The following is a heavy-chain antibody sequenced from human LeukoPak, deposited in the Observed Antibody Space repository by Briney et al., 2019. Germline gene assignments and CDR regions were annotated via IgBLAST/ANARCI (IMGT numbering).Heavy chain of an antibody. CDR2: ISSSSSYI. CDR3: ARAATYYFDSGVYYYLPLDF. D-gene: IGHD3-22*01. Sequence: PGGSLRLSCAAFGFTFSGYSMNWVRQAPGKGLEWVSSISSSSSYIYYADSVKGRFTISRDNAKNSLYLQMSSLRAEDTAVYYCARAATYYFDSGVYYYLPLDFWGQGTLVTVSS. J-gene: IGHJ4*02. CDR1: GFTFSGYS. V-gene: IGHV3-21*01.